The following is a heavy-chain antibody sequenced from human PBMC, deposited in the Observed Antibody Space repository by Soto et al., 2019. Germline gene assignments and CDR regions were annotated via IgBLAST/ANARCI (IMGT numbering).Heavy chain of an antibody. CDR1: GGTFSSYT. Sequence: SVKVSCKASGGTFSSYTISWVRQAPGQGLEWMGRIIPILGIANYAQKFQGRVTITADKSTSTAYMELSSLRSEDTAVYYCARTSSLQWYYMDVWDKGTTVTVSS. D-gene: IGHD6-19*01. V-gene: IGHV1-69*02. CDR3: ARTSSLQWYYMDV. J-gene: IGHJ6*03. CDR2: IIPILGIA.